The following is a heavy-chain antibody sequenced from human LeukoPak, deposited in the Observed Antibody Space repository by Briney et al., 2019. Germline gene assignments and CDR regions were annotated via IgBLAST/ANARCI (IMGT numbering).Heavy chain of an antibody. CDR2: IYHSGST. Sequence: PSQTLSLTCAVSGGSISSGGYSWSWIRQPPGKGLEWIGYIYHSGSTYYNPSLKSRVTISVDRSKNQFSLKLSSVTAADTAVYYCARYSSSSDYYYYYGMDVWGQGTTVTVSS. CDR3: ARYSSSSDYYYYYGMDV. J-gene: IGHJ6*02. D-gene: IGHD6-6*01. V-gene: IGHV4-30-2*01. CDR1: GGSISSGGYS.